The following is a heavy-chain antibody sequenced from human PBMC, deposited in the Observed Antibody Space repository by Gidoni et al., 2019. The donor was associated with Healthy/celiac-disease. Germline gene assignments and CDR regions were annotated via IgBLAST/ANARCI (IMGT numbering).Heavy chain of an antibody. CDR1: GFTFRSYG. V-gene: IGHV3-30*18. J-gene: IGHJ6*02. CDR3: ANSYSSGWKVWSYYYGMDV. CDR2: ISYDGSNK. D-gene: IGHD6-19*01. Sequence: QVQLVESGGGVVQPGRSLRLSCAASGFTFRSYGMPWVRQAPGKGLEWVAVISYDGSNKYYADSVKGRFTISRDNSKNTLYLQMNSLRAEDTAVYYCANSYSSGWKVWSYYYGMDVWGQGTTVTVSS.